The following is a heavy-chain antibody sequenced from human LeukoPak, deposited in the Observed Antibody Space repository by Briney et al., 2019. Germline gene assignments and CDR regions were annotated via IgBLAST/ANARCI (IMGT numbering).Heavy chain of an antibody. D-gene: IGHD2-21*01. CDR1: GFTFSSYG. J-gene: IGHJ3*02. CDR2: ISSSSSYI. CDR3: ARTGGEDAFDI. Sequence: KTGGSLRLSCAASGFTFSSYGMNWVRQAPGKGLEWVSSISSSSSYIYYADSVKGRFTISRDNAKNSLYLQMNSLRAEDTAVYYCARTGGEDAFDIWGQGTMVTVSS. V-gene: IGHV3-21*01.